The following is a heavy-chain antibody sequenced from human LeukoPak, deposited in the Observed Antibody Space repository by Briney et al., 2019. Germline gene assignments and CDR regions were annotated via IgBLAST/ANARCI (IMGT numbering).Heavy chain of an antibody. CDR3: VRYSGDADY. D-gene: IGHD5-12*01. CDR1: GFTFGDYV. CDR2: IRSKVYGGTT. Sequence: GGSLRLSCTASGFTFGDYVMSWFRQAPGKGLEWVGFIRSKVYGGTTEYAASVKGRFTISRDDSKSIAYLQMNSLKSEDTAVYYCVRYSGDADYWGQGTLVTVSS. V-gene: IGHV3-49*03. J-gene: IGHJ4*02.